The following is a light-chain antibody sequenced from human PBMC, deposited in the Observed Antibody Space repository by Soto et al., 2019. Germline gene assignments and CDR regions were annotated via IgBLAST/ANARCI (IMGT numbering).Light chain of an antibody. CDR3: VAWDDNLSSRV. V-gene: IGLV1-47*01. CDR2: MNN. CDR1: RSNIGSAI. Sequence: HSVLTQPPSLSGTPGQTVTISCIGSRSNIGSAIVHWYQQLPGTAPKHLIYMNNQRPSGVPDRFSGSKSGTSASLVITGLRPEDEADYYCVAWDDNLSSRVFGGGTKLTVL. J-gene: IGLJ3*02.